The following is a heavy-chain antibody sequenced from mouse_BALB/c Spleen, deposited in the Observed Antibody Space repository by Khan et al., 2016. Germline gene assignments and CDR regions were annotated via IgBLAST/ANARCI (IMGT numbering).Heavy chain of an antibody. CDR1: GFTFSSYG. V-gene: IGHV5-6-3*01. CDR2: INSNGGST. J-gene: IGHJ2*01. CDR3: ARMARTIN. Sequence: EVELVEPGGGLVQPGGSLKLPCAASGFTFSSYGMSWLRPTPDKRLELVATINSNGGSTYYPDSVNGRFTISRDNTKNTLYLQMSSLKSEDTAMYYCARMARTINRGKGTTLSVSS.